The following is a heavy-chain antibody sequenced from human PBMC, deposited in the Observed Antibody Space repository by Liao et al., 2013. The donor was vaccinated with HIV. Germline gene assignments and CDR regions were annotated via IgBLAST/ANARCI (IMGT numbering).Heavy chain of an antibody. V-gene: IGHV4-30-2*01. CDR1: VGSISSGGYS. CDR2: IYHSGSK. J-gene: IGHJ4*02. Sequence: QLQLQESGSGLVKPSQTLSLTCAVSVGSISSGGYSWSWIRQPPGKGLEWIGYIYHSGSKYYNASLKSRVSISIDRAKNQFSLRLNSVSAADTAVYFCARMPSDYKQPFDYWGQGALVTVSS. CDR3: ARMPSDYKQPFDY. D-gene: IGHD4/OR15-4a*01.